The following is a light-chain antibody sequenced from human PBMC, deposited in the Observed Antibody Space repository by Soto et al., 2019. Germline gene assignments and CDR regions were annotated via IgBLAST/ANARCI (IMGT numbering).Light chain of an antibody. J-gene: IGKJ2*01. CDR1: QSISVH. CDR3: QHSYITPYT. CDR2: AAS. Sequence: DIQMTQSPSSLSASVGDTVTITCRASQSISVHLNWYQQKGGKVPKLLIYAASNLYSGVPSRFSGIGSETDFALTISSLQPEDFATYYCQHSYITPYTFGQGTRLEIK. V-gene: IGKV1-39*01.